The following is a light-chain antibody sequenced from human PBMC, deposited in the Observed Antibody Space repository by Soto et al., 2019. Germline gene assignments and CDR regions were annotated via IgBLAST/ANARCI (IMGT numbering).Light chain of an antibody. V-gene: IGKV1-5*01. CDR3: QQYNSYSLT. CDR1: QSISSW. J-gene: IGKJ4*01. CDR2: DAS. Sequence: DVQMTQSPSTLSASVGDRVTITCRASQSISSWLAWYQQKPGKAPKLLIYDASSLDSRVPSRFSGSGSGTEFTLSISSLQPDDFATYYCQQYNSYSLTFGGGTKVEIK.